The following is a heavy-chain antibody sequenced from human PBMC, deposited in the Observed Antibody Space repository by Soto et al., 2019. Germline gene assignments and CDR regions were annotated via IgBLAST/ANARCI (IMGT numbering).Heavy chain of an antibody. CDR3: ARDGSGSSSGVEVEFDY. Sequence: ASVKVSCKASGYTFTSYGISWVRQAPGQGLEWMGWISAYNGNTNYAQKLQGRVTMTTDTSTSTAYMELRSLRSDDTAVYYCARDGSGSSSGVEVEFDYWGQGTLVTVSS. CDR2: ISAYNGNT. V-gene: IGHV1-18*01. CDR1: GYTFTSYG. J-gene: IGHJ4*02. D-gene: IGHD1-26*01.